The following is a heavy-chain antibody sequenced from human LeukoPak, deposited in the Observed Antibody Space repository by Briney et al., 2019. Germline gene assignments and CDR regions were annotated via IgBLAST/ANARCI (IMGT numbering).Heavy chain of an antibody. J-gene: IGHJ4*02. D-gene: IGHD6-19*01. V-gene: IGHV3-23*01. CDR3: AKLPGPYSSGWIYFDY. CDR1: GFTFGNHR. CDR2: FSGSGGST. Sequence: GGSLRLSCVASGFTFGNHRMSWVRQAPGKGLEWVSPFSGSGGSTHYADSVKGRFTISRDNSKNTLYLQMNSLRAEDTAVYYCAKLPGPYSSGWIYFDYWGQGTLVTVSS.